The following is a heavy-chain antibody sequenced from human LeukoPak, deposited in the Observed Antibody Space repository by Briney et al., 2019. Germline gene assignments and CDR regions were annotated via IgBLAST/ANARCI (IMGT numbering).Heavy chain of an antibody. CDR3: ATYTHWVAGDV. CDR2: MNQDGSAK. D-gene: IGHD3-16*01. CDR1: GVIVSSYA. Sequence: TGGSLRLSCAASGVIVSSYAMSWVRQAPGKGLEWVANMNQDGSAKGYVDSVKSRFTISRDNARNSLYLQMSSLRPEDTAVYYCATYTHWVAGDVWGQGTTVTVSS. J-gene: IGHJ6*02. V-gene: IGHV3-7*01.